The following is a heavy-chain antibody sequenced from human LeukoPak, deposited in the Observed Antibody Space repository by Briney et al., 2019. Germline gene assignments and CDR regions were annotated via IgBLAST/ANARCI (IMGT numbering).Heavy chain of an antibody. CDR3: ARGYCSSTSCYPGYYFDY. Sequence: ASVKVSCKASGGTFSSYAISWVRQAPGQGLEWMGGIIPIFGTANYAQKFQGRVTITADESTSTAYMELSSLRSEDTAVYYCARGYCSSTSCYPGYYFDYWGQGTLVTVSS. D-gene: IGHD2-2*01. CDR1: GGTFSSYA. CDR2: IIPIFGTA. V-gene: IGHV1-69*13. J-gene: IGHJ4*02.